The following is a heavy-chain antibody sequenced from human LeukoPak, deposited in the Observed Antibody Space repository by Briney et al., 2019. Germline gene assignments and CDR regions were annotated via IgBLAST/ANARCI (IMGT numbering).Heavy chain of an antibody. CDR2: IYTSGST. CDR3: ARSTDIVLMVYPHSWYFDR. D-gene: IGHD2-8*01. Sequence: SETLSLTCTVSGGSISSGSYYWSWIRQPAGKGLEWIGRIYTSGSTNYNPSLKSRVTISVDTSKNQFSLKLSSVTAADTAVYYCARSTDIVLMVYPHSWYFDRWGRGTLVTVSS. J-gene: IGHJ2*01. CDR1: GGSISSGSYY. V-gene: IGHV4-61*02.